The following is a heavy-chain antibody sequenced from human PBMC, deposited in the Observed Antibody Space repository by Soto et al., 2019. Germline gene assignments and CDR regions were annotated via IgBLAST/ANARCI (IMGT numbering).Heavy chain of an antibody. CDR1: GYTFHNYG. V-gene: IGHV1-18*01. Sequence: ASVKVSCKASGYTFHNYGVNGVRQAPGRGLEWMGRISAYNYNTHYAQNFEGRVTMTTDTSTSTAYMELRSLRSDDTAIYYCARITGLFRLVLDYCGQGTQVAVSS. CDR3: ARITGLFRLVLDY. D-gene: IGHD3-10*01. CDR2: ISAYNYNT. J-gene: IGHJ4*02.